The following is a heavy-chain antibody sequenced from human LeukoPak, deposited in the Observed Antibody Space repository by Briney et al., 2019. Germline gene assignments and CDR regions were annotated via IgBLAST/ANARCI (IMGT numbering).Heavy chain of an antibody. CDR1: GFTFSSYG. CDR2: IWYDGSNK. Sequence: GGSLRLSYAASGFTFSSYGMHWVRQAPGKGLEWVAVIWYDGSNKYYADSVKGRFTISRDNSKNTLYLQMNSLRAEDTAVYYCARGYCSSTSCYIPDYYGMDVWGQGTTVTVSS. J-gene: IGHJ6*02. CDR3: ARGYCSSTSCYIPDYYGMDV. D-gene: IGHD2-2*02. V-gene: IGHV3-33*01.